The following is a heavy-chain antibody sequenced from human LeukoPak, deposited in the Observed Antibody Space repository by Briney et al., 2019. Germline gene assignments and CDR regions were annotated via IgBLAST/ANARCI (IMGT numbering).Heavy chain of an antibody. Sequence: ASVKVSCKASGYTFTSYYMHWVRQAPGQGLEWMGIINPSGGSTSYAQKLQGRVTMTTDTSTSTAYMELRSLRSDDTAVYYCAREGTYYDFWSGYYRVSWFDPWGQGTLVTVSS. J-gene: IGHJ5*02. CDR2: INPSGGST. V-gene: IGHV1-46*01. CDR3: AREGTYYDFWSGYYRVSWFDP. CDR1: GYTFTSYY. D-gene: IGHD3-3*01.